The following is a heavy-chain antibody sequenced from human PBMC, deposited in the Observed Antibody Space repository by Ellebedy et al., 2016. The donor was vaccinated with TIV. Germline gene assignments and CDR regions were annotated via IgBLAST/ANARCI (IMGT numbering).Heavy chain of an antibody. Sequence: ASVKVSXKTSGYTFSSYGISWVRQAPGQGLEWMGIINPSDGSTTYPQKFQGRVAMTRDTATSTVYMELSSLRSGDTAVYYCARGIVVPAVPKWGGFYFDSWGQGTLVTVSS. V-gene: IGHV1-46*01. CDR3: ARGIVVPAVPKWGGFYFDS. CDR2: INPSDGST. D-gene: IGHD2-2*01. J-gene: IGHJ4*02. CDR1: GYTFSSYG.